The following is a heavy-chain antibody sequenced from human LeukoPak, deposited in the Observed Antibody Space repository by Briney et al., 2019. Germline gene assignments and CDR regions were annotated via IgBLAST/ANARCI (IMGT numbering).Heavy chain of an antibody. V-gene: IGHV4-4*07. CDR1: GGSISSYY. D-gene: IGHD2-2*01. CDR3: ARGLGYCSSTSCPKRGNAFDI. Sequence: NPSETLSLTCTVSGGSISSYYWSWIRQPAGKGLEWIGRIYTSGSTNYNPSLKSRVTMSVDTSKNQFSLKLSSVTAADTAVNYCARGLGYCSSTSCPKRGNAFDIWGQGTMVTVTS. CDR2: IYTSGST. J-gene: IGHJ3*02.